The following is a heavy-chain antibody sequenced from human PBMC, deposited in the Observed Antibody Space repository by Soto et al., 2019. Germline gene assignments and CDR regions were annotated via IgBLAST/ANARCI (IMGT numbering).Heavy chain of an antibody. CDR1: GGTFSSYT. CDR3: ARGLRFRVEHYYYYYYMDV. V-gene: IGHV1-69*02. Sequence: QVQLVQSGAEVKKPGSSVKVSCKASGGTFSSYTISWVRQAPGQGLEWMGRIIPILGIANYAQKFQGRVTITADKSTSTAYMELSSLRSEDTAVYYCARGLRFRVEHYYYYYYMDVWGKGTTVTVSS. J-gene: IGHJ6*03. CDR2: IIPILGIA. D-gene: IGHD3-3*01.